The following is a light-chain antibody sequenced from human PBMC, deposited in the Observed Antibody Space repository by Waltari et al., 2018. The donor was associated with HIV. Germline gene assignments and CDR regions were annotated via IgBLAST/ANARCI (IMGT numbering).Light chain of an antibody. CDR2: DVT. Sequence: QSALTQPASVSGSPGQAIPISCPGSRRDVGTYDYISWYQQHPGTAPKLIISDVTERPSGISNRFSGSKSGTTASLTISGLQAEDEAEYFCCSFAGSNFVFGSGTKVTVL. CDR1: RRDVGTYDY. J-gene: IGLJ1*01. V-gene: IGLV2-23*02. CDR3: CSFAGSNFV.